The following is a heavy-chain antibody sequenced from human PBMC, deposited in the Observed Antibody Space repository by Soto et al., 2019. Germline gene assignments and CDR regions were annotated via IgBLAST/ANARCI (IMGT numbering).Heavy chain of an antibody. CDR3: ARDSSSGWPLGY. Sequence: QVQLVQSGAEVKKPGASVKISCKASGYTFTSYYMHWVRQAPGQGLEWMGMINPSGRSTGYAQKFQGRITMTRDTSTSTVYMELISLRSEDTAVYYCARDSSSGWPLGYWGQGTLVTVSS. D-gene: IGHD6-19*01. CDR1: GYTFTSYY. V-gene: IGHV1-46*01. CDR2: INPSGRST. J-gene: IGHJ4*02.